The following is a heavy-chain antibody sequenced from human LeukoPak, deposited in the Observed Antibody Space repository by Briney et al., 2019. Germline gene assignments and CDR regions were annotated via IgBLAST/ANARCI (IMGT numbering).Heavy chain of an antibody. D-gene: IGHD3-16*01. CDR3: ARDQDYAFDY. Sequence: GGSLRLSCAGSGFTFRSYTMNWVRQAPGKGLEWVSYISSSSNTISYADSVKGRFTISRDNAKNSLYLQMNSLRDEDAAVYCCARDQDYAFDYWGQGTLVTVSS. V-gene: IGHV3-48*02. J-gene: IGHJ4*02. CDR2: ISSSSNTI. CDR1: GFTFRSYT.